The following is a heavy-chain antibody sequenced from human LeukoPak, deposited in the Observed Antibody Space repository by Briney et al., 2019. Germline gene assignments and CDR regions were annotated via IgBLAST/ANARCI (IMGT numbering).Heavy chain of an antibody. J-gene: IGHJ6*03. D-gene: IGHD2-2*01. Sequence: GGSLRLSCAASGFTFSSYGMHWVRQAPGKGLEWVAVIWYDGSNEYYADSVKGRFTISRDNSKNTLYLQMNSLRAEDTAVYYCAREGIEVVPAATPYYYYYMDVWGKGTTVTVSS. CDR1: GFTFSSYG. V-gene: IGHV3-33*01. CDR2: IWYDGSNE. CDR3: AREGIEVVPAATPYYYYYMDV.